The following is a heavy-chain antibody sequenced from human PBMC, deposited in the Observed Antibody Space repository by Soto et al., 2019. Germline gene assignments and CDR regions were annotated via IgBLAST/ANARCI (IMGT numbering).Heavy chain of an antibody. CDR1: GFTFSDYA. CDR2: ISSDGSNR. V-gene: IGHV3-30-3*01. Sequence: GGSLRLSCAASGFTFSDYALHWVRQAPGKGLEWVTVISSDGSNRYYADSVKGRFTISRDNSKNTLYLQTNSLRVEDTAIYICAQLAGLAHTDDFSGQGTPVTVYS. D-gene: IGHD3-9*01. CDR3: AQLAGLAHTDDF. J-gene: IGHJ4*02.